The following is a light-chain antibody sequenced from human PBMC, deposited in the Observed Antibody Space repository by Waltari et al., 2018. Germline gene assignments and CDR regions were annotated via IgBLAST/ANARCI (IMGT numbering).Light chain of an antibody. Sequence: SYELTQPPSVSVSPGQTASITCSGDTLGNKYACWYQQKPGQSPVLVIYQDTIRPSGIPERFSGSSSGNTATLTISGTQAMDEADYYCQALDSRNAMVFGTGTKVTVL. CDR3: QALDSRNAMV. CDR2: QDT. J-gene: IGLJ1*01. CDR1: TLGNKY. V-gene: IGLV3-1*01.